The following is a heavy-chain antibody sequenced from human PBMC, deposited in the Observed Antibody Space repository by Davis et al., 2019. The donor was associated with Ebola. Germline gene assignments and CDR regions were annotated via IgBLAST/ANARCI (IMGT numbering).Heavy chain of an antibody. D-gene: IGHD2-2*01. Sequence: ASVKVSCKASGYAFTNFDMHYVRQAPGQGLAWMGWIIAYSRNTNYAEKLQGRVTMTRDTSIRTAYMELSRLRSDDTAVYYCTRVPVAGYCSSTSCYWWFDPWGQGTLVTVSS. CDR1: GYAFTNFD. V-gene: IGHV1-2*02. CDR3: TRVPVAGYCSSTSCYWWFDP. J-gene: IGHJ5*02. CDR2: IIAYSRNT.